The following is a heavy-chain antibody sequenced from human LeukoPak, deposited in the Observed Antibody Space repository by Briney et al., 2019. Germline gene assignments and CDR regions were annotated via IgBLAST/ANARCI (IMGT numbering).Heavy chain of an antibody. CDR3: ARSENYYDSSGYYYVVAFDI. D-gene: IGHD3-22*01. J-gene: IGHJ3*02. CDR1: GYTFTSYD. Sequence: GASVKVSCKASGYTFTSYDINWVRQAPGQGLEWMGWMNPNSGNTGYAQKFQGRVTMTRNTSISTAYMELSSLRSEDTAVYYCARSENYYDSSGYYYVVAFDIWGQGTMVTVSS. CDR2: MNPNSGNT. V-gene: IGHV1-8*01.